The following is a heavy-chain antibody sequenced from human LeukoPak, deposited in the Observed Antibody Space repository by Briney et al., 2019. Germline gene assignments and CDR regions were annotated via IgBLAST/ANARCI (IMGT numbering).Heavy chain of an antibody. J-gene: IGHJ5*02. CDR2: TSGSGGST. CDR3: AKDRPPVVITRYNWFDP. CDR1: GFTFSSYA. V-gene: IGHV3-23*01. Sequence: PGGSLRLSCAASGFTFSSYAMSWVRQAPGKGLEWVSATSGSGGSTYYADSVKGRFTISRDNSKNTLYLQMNSLRAEDTAVYYCAKDRPPVVITRYNWFDPWGQGTLVTVSS. D-gene: IGHD3-22*01.